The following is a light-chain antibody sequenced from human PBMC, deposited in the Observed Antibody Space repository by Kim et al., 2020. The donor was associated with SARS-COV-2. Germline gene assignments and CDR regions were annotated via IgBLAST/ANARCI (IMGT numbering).Light chain of an antibody. Sequence: DIQMTQSPSSLSASVGDRVTITCRASQSISSYLNWYQQKPGKAPKLLIYAASSLQSGVPSRFSGSGSGTDFTLTISSLQPEDSATYYCQQSYSTPQYTFGQGTKLEI. V-gene: IGKV1-39*01. CDR3: QQSYSTPQYT. CDR1: QSISSY. CDR2: AAS. J-gene: IGKJ2*01.